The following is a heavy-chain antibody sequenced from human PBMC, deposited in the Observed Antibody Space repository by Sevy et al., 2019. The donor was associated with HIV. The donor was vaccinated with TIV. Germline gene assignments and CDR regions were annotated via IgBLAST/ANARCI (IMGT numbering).Heavy chain of an antibody. V-gene: IGHV3-33*01. D-gene: IGHD5-18*01. CDR1: GFSFSSYD. J-gene: IGHJ6*02. Sequence: GGSLRLSCAASGFSFSSYDMRWVRQAPGMGLEWVAVIRYDGSNKQYGDSVKGRFTISRDKSKNARYLQMSSLRAEDTAVDYCAGEKVDTGMIFVDYYGMDVWGQGTKVTVSS. CDR3: AGEKVDTGMIFVDYYGMDV. CDR2: IRYDGSNK.